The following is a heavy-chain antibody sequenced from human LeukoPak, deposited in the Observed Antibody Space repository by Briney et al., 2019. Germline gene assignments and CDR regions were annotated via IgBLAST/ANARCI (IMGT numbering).Heavy chain of an antibody. D-gene: IGHD2-8*01. V-gene: IGHV3-48*01. J-gene: IGHJ4*02. CDR3: AREGGGYCTNGVCYTGDYFDY. CDR1: GFTFSSYS. Sequence: GGSLRLSCAASGFTFSSYSMNWVRQAPGKGLEWVSYISSSSSTIYYAGSVKGRFTISRDNAKNSLYLQMNSLRAEDTAVYYCAREGGGYCTNGVCYTGDYFDYWGQGTLVTVSS. CDR2: ISSSSSTI.